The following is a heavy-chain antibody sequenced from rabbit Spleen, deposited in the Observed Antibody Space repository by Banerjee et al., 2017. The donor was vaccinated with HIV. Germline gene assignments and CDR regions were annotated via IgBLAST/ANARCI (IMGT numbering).Heavy chain of an antibody. V-gene: IGHV1S40*01. Sequence: QSLEESGGDLVKPEGSLTLTCTASGFSFSNNYWMCWVRQAPGKGLEWIACIYTGSGSTYYANWAKGRFTISKTSSTTVTLQMTSLTVADTATYFCARDAGRGDYIDGVFNLWGPGTLVTVS. J-gene: IGHJ4*01. CDR1: GFSFSNNYW. D-gene: IGHD8-1*01. CDR3: ARDAGRGDYIDGVFNL. CDR2: IYTGSGST.